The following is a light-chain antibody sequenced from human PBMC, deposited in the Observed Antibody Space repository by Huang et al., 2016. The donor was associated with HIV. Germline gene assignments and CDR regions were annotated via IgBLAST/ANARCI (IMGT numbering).Light chain of an antibody. CDR3: QQYNNWPLTWT. CDR1: QSVGSN. V-gene: IGKV3-15*01. CDR2: GAS. Sequence: EIVMTQSPATLSVSPGERATLSCRASQSVGSNLAWYQQKPGQAPRLLIYGASTRATGTPARFSGSGSGTEFTLTISSLQSEDFAVYSCQQYNNWPLTWTFGQGTKVEIK. J-gene: IGKJ1*01.